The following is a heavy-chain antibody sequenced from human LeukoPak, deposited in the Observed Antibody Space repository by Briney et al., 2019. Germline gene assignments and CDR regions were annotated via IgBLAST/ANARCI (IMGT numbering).Heavy chain of an antibody. D-gene: IGHD4-17*01. J-gene: IGHJ4*02. Sequence: SETLSLTCAVYGESFSGYYWSWIRQPPGKGLEWIGEINHSGSANYSPSLSSRVTISLDMSENQFSLKLTSVTAADMAVYYCARGQGTVTTHWGQGTLVTVSS. V-gene: IGHV4-34*01. CDR1: GESFSGYY. CDR2: INHSGSA. CDR3: ARGQGTVTTH.